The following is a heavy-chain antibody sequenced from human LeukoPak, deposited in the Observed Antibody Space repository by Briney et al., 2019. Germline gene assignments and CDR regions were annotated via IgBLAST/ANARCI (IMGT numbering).Heavy chain of an antibody. Sequence: GGSLRLSCAASGFTVSSSFMSWVRQAPGKGLEWVSVIYTGGSTYYADSVKGRFTISGDDSENMVYLQMNSLRAEDTAVYFCSRDPAMTSGYGMDVWGQGTTVTVSS. CDR3: SRDPAMTSGYGMDV. J-gene: IGHJ6*02. D-gene: IGHD4-11*01. CDR1: GFTVSSSF. CDR2: IYTGGST. V-gene: IGHV3-66*01.